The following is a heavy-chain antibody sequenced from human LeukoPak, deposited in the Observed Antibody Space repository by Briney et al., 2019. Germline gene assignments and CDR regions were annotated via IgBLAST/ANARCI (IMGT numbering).Heavy chain of an antibody. V-gene: IGHV1-69*05. Sequence: ASVKVSCKASGYTFTSYGISWVRQAPGQGLEWMGGIIPIFGTANYAQKFQGRVTITTDESTSTAYMELSSLRSEDTAVYYCARESTAGYCSGGSCHDAFDIWGQGTMVTVSS. J-gene: IGHJ3*02. D-gene: IGHD2-15*01. CDR2: IIPIFGTA. CDR1: GYTFTSYG. CDR3: ARESTAGYCSGGSCHDAFDI.